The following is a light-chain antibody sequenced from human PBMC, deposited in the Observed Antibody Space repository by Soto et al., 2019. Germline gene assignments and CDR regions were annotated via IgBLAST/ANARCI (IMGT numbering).Light chain of an antibody. Sequence: QSALTQPASVSGSPGQSITISCTGTSSDVGSYDLVSWYQQHPGKAPKLMIYEGSKRPSGVSNRFSGSKSGNTASLTFSGLQAEDEADYYCCSYAGSNTFVFGTGTKVTVL. J-gene: IGLJ1*01. CDR1: SSDVGSYDL. CDR3: CSYAGSNTFV. CDR2: EGS. V-gene: IGLV2-23*03.